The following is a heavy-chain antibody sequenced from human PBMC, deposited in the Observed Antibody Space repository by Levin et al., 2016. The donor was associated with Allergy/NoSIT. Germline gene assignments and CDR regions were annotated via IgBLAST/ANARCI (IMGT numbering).Heavy chain of an antibody. CDR2: IQFGENT. J-gene: IGHJ3*01. D-gene: IGHD1-26*01. CDR3: ARFRSPSGTRGAFDV. CDR1: GGSNRTYY. Sequence: SETLSLTCTISGGSNRTYYWNWIRQSPGRGLEWIGYIQFGENTNHNPTRYNPSLESRVVISVDTSRKEFSLKLHSATAADTATYYCARFRSPSGTRGAFDVWGQGTMVTVSS. V-gene: IGHV4-59*08.